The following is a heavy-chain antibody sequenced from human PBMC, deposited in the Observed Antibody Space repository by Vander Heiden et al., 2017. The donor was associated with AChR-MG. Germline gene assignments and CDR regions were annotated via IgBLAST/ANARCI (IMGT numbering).Heavy chain of an antibody. CDR3: SCYYDSSGYYGDDAFDI. D-gene: IGHD3-22*01. V-gene: IGHV3-15*04. CDR2: IERKTHGGTT. CDR1: GFTFSNAC. J-gene: IGHJ3*02. Sequence: EVQLVESGGGLVKPGGALSLSCAASGFTFSNACMGWVRQAPGKGLEWVGRIERKTHGGTTDYDAPVTGRFIISRDDSKNTLYRQMNSLNIEDTAVYYCSCYYDSSGYYGDDAFDIWGQGTMVTVSS.